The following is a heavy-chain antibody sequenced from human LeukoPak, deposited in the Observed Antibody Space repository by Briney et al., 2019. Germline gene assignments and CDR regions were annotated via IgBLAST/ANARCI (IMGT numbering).Heavy chain of an antibody. V-gene: IGHV4-61*02. CDR2: IYTSGST. J-gene: IGHJ4*02. CDR3: ARDGSTQFDY. D-gene: IGHD1-1*01. Sequence: SQTLSLTCTVSGGSISSGSYYWSWIRQPAGKGLEWIRRIYTSGSTNYNPSLKSRVTISVDTSKNQFSLKLSSVTAADTAVYYCARDGSTQFDYWGQGTLVTVSS. CDR1: GGSISSGSYY.